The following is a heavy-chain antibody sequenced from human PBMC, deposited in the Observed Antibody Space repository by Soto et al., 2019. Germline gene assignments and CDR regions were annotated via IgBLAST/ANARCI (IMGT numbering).Heavy chain of an antibody. Sequence: QVQLVESGGGVVQPGRSLRLSCAASGFTFSSYAMHWVRQAPGKGLEWVAVISYDGSNKYYADSVKGRFTISRDNSKNTLYLQMDSLGAEDTAVYYCARWEDWNDVGGFDYWGQGNLVTVSS. CDR2: ISYDGSNK. J-gene: IGHJ4*03. CDR1: GFTFSSYA. V-gene: IGHV3-30-3*01. CDR3: ARWEDWNDVGGFDY. D-gene: IGHD1-1*01.